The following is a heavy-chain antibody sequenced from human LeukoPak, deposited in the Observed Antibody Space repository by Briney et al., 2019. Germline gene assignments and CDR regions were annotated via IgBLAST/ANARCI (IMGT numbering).Heavy chain of an antibody. V-gene: IGHV3-74*03. CDR3: ARGGKVLTGLDS. D-gene: IGHD3-9*01. J-gene: IGHJ4*02. CDR2: INDSGSNT. CDR1: GFTFTSYW. Sequence: PVGCLRLSCATSGFTFTSYWMHWVRQAPGKGLVWVSNINDSGSNTKYADAVKGRVTVSRDNAKNTLYLQMERLRAEDTAVYYCARGGKVLTGLDSWGQGALVSVFS.